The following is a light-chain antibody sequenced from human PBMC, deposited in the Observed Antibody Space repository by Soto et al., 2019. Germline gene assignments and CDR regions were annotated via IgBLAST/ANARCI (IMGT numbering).Light chain of an antibody. CDR1: QSISNW. J-gene: IGKJ4*01. Sequence: DIQMTQSPSTLSAFVGDKVSITCRASQSISNWLAWYQQKPGKAPKLLIYDASSVERGVPSRFSASGSETEFTLTISSLQPDDGATYYCQQYNTYSPLTFGGGTKVE. CDR2: DAS. CDR3: QQYNTYSPLT. V-gene: IGKV1-5*01.